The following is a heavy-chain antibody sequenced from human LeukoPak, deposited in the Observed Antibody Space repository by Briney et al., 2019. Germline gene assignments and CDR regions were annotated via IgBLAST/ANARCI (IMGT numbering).Heavy chain of an antibody. V-gene: IGHV4-34*01. J-gene: IGHJ5*02. CDR1: GGSFSGYY. CDR3: ARYRRDFWSGYYGGRWFDP. CDR2: TNHSGST. Sequence: PSETLSLTCTVYGGSFSGYYWSWIRQPPGKGLEWIGETNHSGSTNYNPSLKSRVTISVDTSKNQFSLKLSSVTAADTAVYYCARYRRDFWSGYYGGRWFDPWGQGTLVTVSS. D-gene: IGHD3-3*01.